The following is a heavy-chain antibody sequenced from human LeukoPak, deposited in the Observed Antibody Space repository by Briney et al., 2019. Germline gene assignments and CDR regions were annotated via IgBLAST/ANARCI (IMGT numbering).Heavy chain of an antibody. CDR1: GYTFTSYY. CDR2: INPSGGST. D-gene: IGHD3-22*01. Sequence: ASVKVSCKASGYTFTSYYMHWVRQAPGQGLEWMGIINPSGGSTSYAQKFQGRVTMTRDTSTSTVYMELSSLRSEDTAVYYCARDGRRWELDYYDSSGYPDYWGQGTLVTVSS. V-gene: IGHV1-46*01. J-gene: IGHJ4*02. CDR3: ARDGRRWELDYYDSSGYPDY.